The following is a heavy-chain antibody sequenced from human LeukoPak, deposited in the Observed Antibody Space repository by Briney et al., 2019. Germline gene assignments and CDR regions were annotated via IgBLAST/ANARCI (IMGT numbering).Heavy chain of an antibody. CDR2: INSKSGDR. V-gene: IGHV1-2*02. D-gene: IGHD1-14*01. Sequence: ASVKVSCKASGYTFTGHYMHWARQAPGQGLEWMGWINSKSGDRNSAQKFQGRVTMTRDTSISTVYMELSRLRPDDTAVYYCASEGWDRTDTAELDHWGQGTLVTVSS. CDR3: ASEGWDRTDTAELDH. J-gene: IGHJ4*02. CDR1: GYTFTGHY.